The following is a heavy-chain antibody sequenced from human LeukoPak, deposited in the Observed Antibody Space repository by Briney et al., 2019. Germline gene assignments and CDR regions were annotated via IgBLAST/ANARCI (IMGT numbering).Heavy chain of an antibody. CDR3: ARDRWVQLWSDAFDI. J-gene: IGHJ3*02. D-gene: IGHD5-18*01. CDR1: GVSITTYY. CDR2: IYTSGST. Sequence: PSETLSLTCTVSGVSITTYYWSWIRQPAGKGLEWIGRIYTSGSTNYNPSLKSRVTMSVDTSKNQFSLKLSSVTAADTAVYYCARDRWVQLWSDAFDIWGQGTMATVSS. V-gene: IGHV4-4*07.